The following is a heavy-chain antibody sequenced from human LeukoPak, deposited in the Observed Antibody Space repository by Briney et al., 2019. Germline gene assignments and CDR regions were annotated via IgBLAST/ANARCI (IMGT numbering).Heavy chain of an antibody. V-gene: IGHV1-18*01. CDR2: ISAYNGNT. CDR3: ARGSTWNYVWWPLDY. J-gene: IGHJ4*02. D-gene: IGHD1-7*01. CDR1: GGTFSSYA. Sequence: GSSVKVSCKASGGTFSSYAITWVRQAPGQGLEWMGWISAYNGNTNYAQKLQGRVTMTTDTSTSTAYMELRSLRSDDTAVYYCARGSTWNYVWWPLDYWGQGTLVTVSS.